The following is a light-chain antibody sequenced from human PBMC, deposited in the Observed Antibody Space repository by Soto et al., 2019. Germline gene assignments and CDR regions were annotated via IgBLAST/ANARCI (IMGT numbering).Light chain of an antibody. Sequence: DIQMTQSPSSLSASVGDRVTITCRASQSISSWLAWYQQKPGKAPKLLIYDASSLESGVPSRFSGSGSGTDFTLTIRSLQPDDFATYYCQHYNSYSEAFGQGTKVDIK. V-gene: IGKV1-5*01. CDR1: QSISSW. CDR2: DAS. CDR3: QHYNSYSEA. J-gene: IGKJ1*01.